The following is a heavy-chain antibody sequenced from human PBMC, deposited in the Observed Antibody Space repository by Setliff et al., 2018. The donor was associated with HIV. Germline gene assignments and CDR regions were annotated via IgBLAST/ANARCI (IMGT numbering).Heavy chain of an antibody. J-gene: IGHJ4*02. CDR2: INHSGST. Sequence: SETLSLTCAVYGGTFSGHYWSWIRQPPGQGLDWIGEINHSGSTNYNPSLKSRVTISVDTYNNQFSLNMNSVNAADTAVYYCARGYASGYDAYGYWGQGTLVTVSS. CDR3: ARGYASGYDAYGY. CDR1: GGTFSGHY. D-gene: IGHD5-12*01. V-gene: IGHV4-34*01.